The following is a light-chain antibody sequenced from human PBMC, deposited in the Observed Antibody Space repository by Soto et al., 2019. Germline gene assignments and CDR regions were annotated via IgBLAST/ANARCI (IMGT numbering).Light chain of an antibody. V-gene: IGKV1-5*03. Sequence: DIQMTQSPSTLSASVGDRFTITCLASESISGYLAWYQQKPGKAPKLLIYKASSLESGVTSRFSGSGSGTEFTLTISSLQPDDFATYYCQQYNKYSWIVGQGTKVDIK. CDR3: QQYNKYSWI. CDR2: KAS. CDR1: ESISGY. J-gene: IGKJ1*01.